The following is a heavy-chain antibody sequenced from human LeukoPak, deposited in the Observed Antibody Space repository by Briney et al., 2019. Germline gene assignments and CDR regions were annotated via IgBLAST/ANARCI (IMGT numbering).Heavy chain of an antibody. CDR3: ARGDNSSGYYYVGGYFDY. Sequence: ASVKVSCKASGYTFTGYYMHWARQAPGQGLEWMGWINPNSGGTNYAQKFQGRVTMTRDTSISTAYMELSRLRSDDTAVYYCARGDNSSGYYYVGGYFDYWGQGTLVTVSS. D-gene: IGHD3-22*01. V-gene: IGHV1-2*02. CDR1: GYTFTGYY. CDR2: INPNSGGT. J-gene: IGHJ4*02.